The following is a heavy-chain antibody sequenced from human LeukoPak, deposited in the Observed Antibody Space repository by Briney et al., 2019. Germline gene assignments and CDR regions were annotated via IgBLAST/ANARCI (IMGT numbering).Heavy chain of an antibody. CDR1: GGSISSSSYY. D-gene: IGHD3-16*01. V-gene: IGHV4-39*07. J-gene: IGHJ4*02. CDR3: ARLGMRITSRAIDY. CDR2: IYYSGST. Sequence: SDTLSPTCTVSGGSISSSSYYWGWIRQPPGKGLEWIGSIYYSGSTYYNPSLKSRVTISVDTSKNQFSLKLSSVTAADTAVYYCARLGMRITSRAIDYWGQGTLVTVSS.